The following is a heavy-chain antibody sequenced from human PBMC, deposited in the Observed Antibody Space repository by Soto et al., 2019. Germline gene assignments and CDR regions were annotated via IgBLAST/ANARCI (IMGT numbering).Heavy chain of an antibody. CDR1: GFTFSDYY. J-gene: IGHJ6*02. Sequence: GGSLRLSCAASGFTFSDYYMSWIRQAPGKGLEWVSYISSSSSYTNYADSVKGRFTISRDNAKNSLYLQMNSLRAEDTAVYYCARDGEAGTYYYGMDVWGQGTTVTVYS. CDR2: ISSSSSYT. V-gene: IGHV3-11*06. D-gene: IGHD6-13*01. CDR3: ARDGEAGTYYYGMDV.